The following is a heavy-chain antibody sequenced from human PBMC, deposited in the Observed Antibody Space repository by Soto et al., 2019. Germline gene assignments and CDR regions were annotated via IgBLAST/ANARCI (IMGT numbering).Heavy chain of an antibody. CDR3: ASRYYYGSGSGAFDI. D-gene: IGHD3-10*01. Sequence: SLRLSCAASGFTFSSYSMNWVRQAPGKGLEWVSYISSSSSTIYYADSVKGRFTISRDNAKNSLYLQMNSLRAEDTAVYYCASRYYYGSGSGAFDIWGQGTMVTVSS. CDR2: ISSSSSTI. J-gene: IGHJ3*02. CDR1: GFTFSSYS. V-gene: IGHV3-48*01.